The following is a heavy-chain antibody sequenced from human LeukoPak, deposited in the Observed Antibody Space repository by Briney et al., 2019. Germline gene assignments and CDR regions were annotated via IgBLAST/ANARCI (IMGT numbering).Heavy chain of an antibody. J-gene: IGHJ6*03. D-gene: IGHD3-22*01. CDR1: GFTFSTYS. V-gene: IGHV3-48*01. Sequence: PGGSLRLSCAASGFTFSTYSMNWVRQAPGKGLEWVSYISSSSSPIYYADSVKGRFTISRDNAKNSLYLQMNSLRTEDTAVYYCARRGAWSSGYQGTTYYMDVWGKGTTVTVSS. CDR3: ARRGAWSSGYQGTTYYMDV. CDR2: ISSSSSPI.